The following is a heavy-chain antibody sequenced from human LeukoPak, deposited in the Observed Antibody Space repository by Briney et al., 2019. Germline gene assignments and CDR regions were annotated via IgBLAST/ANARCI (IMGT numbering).Heavy chain of an antibody. Sequence: GASVKVSCTASGYTFTSYGISWVRQAPGQGLEWMSWISAYNGNTNYAQKLQGRVTMTTDTSTSTAHKMHRIRGADDTADYYASTSLPLGEDSWGQGTLVTVSS. CDR3: STSLPLGEDS. CDR2: ISAYNGNT. CDR1: GYTFTSYG. J-gene: IGHJ4*02. V-gene: IGHV1-18*04.